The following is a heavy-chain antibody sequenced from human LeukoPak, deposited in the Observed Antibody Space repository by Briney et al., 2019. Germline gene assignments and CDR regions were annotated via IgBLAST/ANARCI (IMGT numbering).Heavy chain of an antibody. Sequence: PGKSLRLSCAASGFTFNSYGMHWVRQAPGKGLEWVAVISCDGSSKYYIDSVKGRFTISRDNSKNTLFLQMNSLRAEDTAVYYCARGENSKTYPVSGYWGQGTLVTVSS. CDR1: GFTFNSYG. CDR3: ARGENSKTYPVSGY. D-gene: IGHD2/OR15-2a*01. V-gene: IGHV3-30*03. CDR2: ISCDGSSK. J-gene: IGHJ4*02.